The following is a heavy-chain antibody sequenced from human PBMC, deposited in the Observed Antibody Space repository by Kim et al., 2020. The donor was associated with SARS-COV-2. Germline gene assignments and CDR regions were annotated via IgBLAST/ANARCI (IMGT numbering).Heavy chain of an antibody. CDR2: IYYSGST. V-gene: IGHV4-31*03. CDR3: ARRDFWSGGYYFDY. Sequence: SETLSLTCTVSGGSISSGGYYWSWIRQHPGKGLEWIGYIYYSGSTYYNPSLKSRVTISVDTSKNQFSLKLSSVTAADTAVYYCARRDFWSGGYYFDYWGQGTLVTVSS. J-gene: IGHJ4*02. CDR1: GGSISSGGYY. D-gene: IGHD3-3*01.